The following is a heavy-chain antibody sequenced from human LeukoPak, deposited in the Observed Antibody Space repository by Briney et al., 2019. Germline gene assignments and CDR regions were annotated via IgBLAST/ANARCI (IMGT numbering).Heavy chain of an antibody. D-gene: IGHD3-22*01. V-gene: IGHV3-74*01. CDR2: ISAGGVSLFSGSGSAA. CDR3: ARVYETNGYLY. CDR1: GFTLSNAW. J-gene: IGHJ4*02. Sequence: PGGSLRLSCAASGFTLSNAWMIWVRQAPGKGPQWVSVISAGGVSLFSGSGSAAYYADSVGGRFTISRDNAKNTVYLQMNSLRVEDTAVYYCARVYETNGYLYWGQGSLVTVSS.